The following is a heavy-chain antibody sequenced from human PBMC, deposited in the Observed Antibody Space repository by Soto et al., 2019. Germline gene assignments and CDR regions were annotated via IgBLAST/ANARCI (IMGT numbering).Heavy chain of an antibody. J-gene: IGHJ6*02. Sequence: SETLSLTCSVSGGSISSGYYYWSWIRQPPGKGLEWIGNTYYSGNTYYNPSLKSRLIISIDTSKNQFSLKVGSVTAADTAVYCASSSLYGMDVWGQGTTVTVSS. CDR2: TYYSGNT. CDR1: GGSISSGYYY. V-gene: IGHV4-30-4*01. D-gene: IGHD1-1*01. CDR3: SSSLYGMDV.